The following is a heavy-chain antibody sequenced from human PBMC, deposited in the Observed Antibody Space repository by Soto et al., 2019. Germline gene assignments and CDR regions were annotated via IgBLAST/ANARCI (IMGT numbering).Heavy chain of an antibody. Sequence: QVQLEQSGAEVKKPGSSVRFSCKASGGTSISTSVSWLRQSPGQGLEWMGVIMPIFGMKTSAQKFQGRLTLTADTSTCTGYMELSSLTSEDTAVYYCATRGGQEQPCVDYWGQGSLFTASS. CDR3: ATRGGQEQPCVDY. J-gene: IGHJ4*02. V-gene: IGHV1-69*17. D-gene: IGHD6-13*01. CDR1: GGTSISTS. CDR2: IMPIFGMK.